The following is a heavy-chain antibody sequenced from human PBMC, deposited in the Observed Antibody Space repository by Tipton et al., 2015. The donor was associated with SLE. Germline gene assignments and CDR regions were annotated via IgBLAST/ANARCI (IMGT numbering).Heavy chain of an antibody. V-gene: IGHV4-38-2*02. CDR3: VRDDGAGPYYYGMDV. D-gene: IGHD1-26*01. J-gene: IGHJ6*02. CDR1: GYSITSDNY. CDR2: IYHSGST. Sequence: TLSLTCVVSGYSITSDNYWDWIRQPPGKGLEWIGSIYHSGSTYYNPPLKSRVTILIDTSKNQFSLKLSSVTAADTAVYYCVRDDGAGPYYYGMDVWGQGTTVTVSS.